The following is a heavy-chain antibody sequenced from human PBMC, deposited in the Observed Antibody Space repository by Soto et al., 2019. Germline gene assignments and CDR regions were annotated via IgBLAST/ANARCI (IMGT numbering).Heavy chain of an antibody. J-gene: IGHJ3*02. V-gene: IGHV3-48*03. CDR3: AREDYSGDYYGAFAI. CDR1: RFTFSNYA. CDR2: ISSSGSVI. Sequence: EVQLVESGGGLVQPGGSLRLSCAASRFTFSNYAMHWVRQAPGKGLEWVSYISSSGSVIYYADSVRGQFTISRDNAKDQLYLQMNRLKAEDTAVYYCAREDYSGDYYGAFAIWGQGKMVTVSS. D-gene: IGHD1-26*01.